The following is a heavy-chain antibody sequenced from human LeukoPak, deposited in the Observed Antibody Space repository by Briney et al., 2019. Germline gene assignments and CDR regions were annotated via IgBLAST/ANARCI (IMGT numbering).Heavy chain of an antibody. V-gene: IGHV3-53*01. D-gene: IGHD3-22*01. CDR1: GFTVSSNY. Sequence: GGSLRLSCAASGFTVSSNYMSWVRQAPGKGLEWVSVIYSGGSTYYADSVKGRFTISRDNSKNTLYLQMNSLRAEDTAVYYCARGQPNYDSGGYPEYFQHWGQGTLVTVSS. CDR3: ARGQPNYDSGGYPEYFQH. CDR2: IYSGGST. J-gene: IGHJ1*01.